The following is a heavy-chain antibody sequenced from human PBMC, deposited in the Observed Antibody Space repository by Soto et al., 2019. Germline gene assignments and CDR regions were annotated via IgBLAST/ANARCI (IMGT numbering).Heavy chain of an antibody. CDR2: ISGSGGST. Sequence: GGSLRLSCAASGFTFSSYAMSWVRQAPGKGLEWVSAISGSGGSTYYADSVKGRFTISRDNSKNTLYLQMNSLRAEDTAVYYCAKDLVSRGYSSSWYPNYYYGMDVWGQGTTVTVSS. CDR3: AKDLVSRGYSSSWYPNYYYGMDV. CDR1: GFTFSSYA. D-gene: IGHD6-13*01. V-gene: IGHV3-23*01. J-gene: IGHJ6*02.